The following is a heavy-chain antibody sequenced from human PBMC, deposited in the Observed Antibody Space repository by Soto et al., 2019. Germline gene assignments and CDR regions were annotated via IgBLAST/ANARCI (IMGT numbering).Heavy chain of an antibody. Sequence: VQLLESGGGLIQPGGSLRLSCAASGFTFSYGIHWLRQAPGKGLEWVAYISYDSSNKFYGDSVKGRFTISRDNSKNTQFLQMNRLRAADTAVYYCANLVIGYCSGNTCDDYWGQGTLVAVSS. J-gene: IGHJ4*02. CDR1: GFTFSYG. V-gene: IGHV3-30*18. CDR3: ANLVIGYCSGNTCDDY. CDR2: ISYDSSNK. D-gene: IGHD2-15*01.